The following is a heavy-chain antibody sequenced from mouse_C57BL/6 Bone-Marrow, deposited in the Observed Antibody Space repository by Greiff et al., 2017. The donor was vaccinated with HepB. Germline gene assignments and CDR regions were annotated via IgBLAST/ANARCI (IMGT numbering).Heavy chain of an antibody. CDR1: GFTFSDYG. CDR3: ARQGGSSLWFAY. J-gene: IGHJ3*01. CDR2: ISNLAYSI. V-gene: IGHV5-15*01. D-gene: IGHD1-1*01. Sequence: EVQLQESGGGLVQPGGSLKLSCAASGFTFSDYGMAWVRQAPRKGPEWVAFISNLAYSIYYADTVTGRFTISRENAKNTLYLEMSSLRSEDTAMYYCARQGGSSLWFAYWGQGTLVTVSA.